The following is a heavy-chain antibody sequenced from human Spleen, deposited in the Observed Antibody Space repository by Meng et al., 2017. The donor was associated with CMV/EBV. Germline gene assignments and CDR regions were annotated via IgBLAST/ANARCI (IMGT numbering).Heavy chain of an antibody. CDR2: IYHSGST. Sequence: ESLKISCTVSGYSIGSGYYWGWIRQPPGKGLEWIGSIYHSGSTYYNPSLKSRVTISVDTSKNQFSLKLSSVTAADTAVYYCAKSYGLDYNWFDPWGQGTLVTVSS. CDR1: GYSIGSGYY. CDR3: AKSYGLDYNWFDP. J-gene: IGHJ5*02. D-gene: IGHD3-16*01. V-gene: IGHV4-38-2*02.